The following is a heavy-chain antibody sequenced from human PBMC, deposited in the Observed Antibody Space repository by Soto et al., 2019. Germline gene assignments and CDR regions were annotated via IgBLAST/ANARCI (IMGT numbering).Heavy chain of an antibody. CDR2: ISAYNGNT. CDR1: GYTFTSYG. Sequence: ASVKVSFKASGYTFTSYGISWVRQAPGQGLEWMGWISAYNGNTNYAQKLQGRVTMTTDTSTSTAYMELRSLRSDATAVYYCARAYCGGDCYRNWFDPWGQGTLVTVSS. CDR3: ARAYCGGDCYRNWFDP. V-gene: IGHV1-18*04. J-gene: IGHJ5*02. D-gene: IGHD2-21*02.